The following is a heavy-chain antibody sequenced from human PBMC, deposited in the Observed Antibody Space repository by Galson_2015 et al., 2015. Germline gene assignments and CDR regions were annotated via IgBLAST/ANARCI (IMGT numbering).Heavy chain of an antibody. CDR1: GGSISSSNW. Sequence: ETLSLTCAVSGGSISSSNWWSWVRQPPGKGLEWIGEIYHSGSTNYNPSLKSRVTISVDKSKNQFSLKLSSVTAADTAVYYCARVQGRWLRPDSYYYYGMDVWGQGTTVTVSS. J-gene: IGHJ6*02. V-gene: IGHV4-4*02. D-gene: IGHD5-12*01. CDR3: ARVQGRWLRPDSYYYYGMDV. CDR2: IYHSGST.